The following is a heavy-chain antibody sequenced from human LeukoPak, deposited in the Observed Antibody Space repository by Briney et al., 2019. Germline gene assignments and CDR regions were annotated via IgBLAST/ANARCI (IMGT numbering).Heavy chain of an antibody. J-gene: IGHJ4*02. CDR1: GFTFSSYW. CDR3: ASVTARDYYTSGSYPPPFDS. V-gene: IGHV3-7*01. Sequence: GGSLRLSCAASGFTFSSYWMSWVRQAPGKGLEWLANIKQDGSEKYYVDSVKGRFTISRDNAKNSLYLQMNSLRAEDTAVYYCASVTARDYYTSGSYPPPFDSWGQGTLLTVPS. CDR2: IKQDGSEK. D-gene: IGHD3-10*01.